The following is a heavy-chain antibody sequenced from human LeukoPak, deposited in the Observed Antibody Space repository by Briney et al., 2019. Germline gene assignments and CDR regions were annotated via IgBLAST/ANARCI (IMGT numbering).Heavy chain of an antibody. CDR1: GFTVSSNY. CDR3: ARESKYYDSSGYYDWFDP. D-gene: IGHD3-22*01. V-gene: IGHV3-53*01. Sequence: PGGSLRLSCAASGFTVSSNYMGWVRQAPGKGLEWVSVIYSGGSTYYADSVKGRFTISRGNSKNTLYLQMNSLRAEDTAVYYCARESKYYDSSGYYDWFDPWGQGTLVTVSS. CDR2: IYSGGST. J-gene: IGHJ5*02.